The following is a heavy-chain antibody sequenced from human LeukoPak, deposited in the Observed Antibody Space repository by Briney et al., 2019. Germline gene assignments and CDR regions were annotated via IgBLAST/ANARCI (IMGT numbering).Heavy chain of an antibody. CDR1: GFTFSSYI. CDR3: ARAGGAYYYDSSGYYSPFGY. V-gene: IGHV3-21*01. J-gene: IGHJ4*02. D-gene: IGHD3-22*01. CDR2: ISSSSSYI. Sequence: PGGSLRLSCAASGFTFSSYIMNWVRQAPGKGLEWASSISSSSSYIYYADSVKGRFTISRDNAKNSLYLQMNSLRAEDTAVYYCARAGGAYYYDSSGYYSPFGYWGQGTLVTVSS.